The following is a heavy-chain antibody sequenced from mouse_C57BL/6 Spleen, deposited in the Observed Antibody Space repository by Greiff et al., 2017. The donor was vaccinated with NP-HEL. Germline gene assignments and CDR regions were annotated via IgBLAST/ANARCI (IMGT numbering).Heavy chain of an antibody. J-gene: IGHJ2*01. CDR3: TRRYYGSSSYFDY. V-gene: IGHV1-15*01. CDR2: IDPETGGT. D-gene: IGHD1-1*01. CDR1: GYTFTDYE. Sequence: QVQLKQSGAELVRPGASVTLSCKASGYTFTDYEMHWVKQTPVHGLEWIGAIDPETGGTAYNQKFKGKAILTADKSSSTAYMELRSLTSEDSAVYYCTRRYYGSSSYFDYWGQGTTLTVSS.